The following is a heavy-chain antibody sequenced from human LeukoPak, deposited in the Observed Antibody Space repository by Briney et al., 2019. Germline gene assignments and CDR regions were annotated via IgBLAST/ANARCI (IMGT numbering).Heavy chain of an antibody. Sequence: SSVKFSCKAAGYTVTAYGVSWVRQAAGQGLEWMGWMSAYNGSTNCAQKLQVRVTMTTDTSTSTAYMELSSLRSADPAVYSCARVENTVRNYYYGMNVWGQGTTVTVSS. J-gene: IGHJ6*02. CDR3: ARVENTVRNYYYGMNV. CDR1: GYTVTAYG. V-gene: IGHV1-18*01. D-gene: IGHD4-11*01. CDR2: MSAYNGST.